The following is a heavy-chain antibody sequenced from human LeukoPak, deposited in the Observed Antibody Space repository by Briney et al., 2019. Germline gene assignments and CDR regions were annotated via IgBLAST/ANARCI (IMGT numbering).Heavy chain of an antibody. Sequence: SETLSLTCAVYGGSFSGYYWSWIRQSPGKGLEWIGSIYYSGSTYYSPSLKSRVTISVDTSKNQFSLKLSSVTAADTAVYYCARHSSLRSPTTPWGQGTLVTVSS. CDR1: GGSFSGYY. J-gene: IGHJ5*02. CDR2: IYYSGST. D-gene: IGHD1-7*01. CDR3: ARHSSLRSPTTP. V-gene: IGHV4-34*01.